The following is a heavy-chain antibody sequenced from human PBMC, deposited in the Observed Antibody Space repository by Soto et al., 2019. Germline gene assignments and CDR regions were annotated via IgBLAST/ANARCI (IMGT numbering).Heavy chain of an antibody. V-gene: IGHV1-69*02. J-gene: IGHJ6*03. Sequence: QVQLVQSGAEVKKPGSSVKVSCKASGGTFSSYTISWVRQAPGQGLEWMGRIIPILGIANYAQKFQGRVTSPADKSTSTAYMELSSLRSEDTAVYYCARTIAARLDYYYYMDVWGKGTTVTVSS. CDR1: GGTFSSYT. CDR3: ARTIAARLDYYYYMDV. CDR2: IIPILGIA. D-gene: IGHD6-6*01.